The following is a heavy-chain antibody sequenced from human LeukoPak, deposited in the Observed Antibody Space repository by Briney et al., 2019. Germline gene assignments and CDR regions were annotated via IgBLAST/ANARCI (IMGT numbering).Heavy chain of an antibody. V-gene: IGHV3-11*01. CDR1: GFTFSNFY. D-gene: IGHD2-15*01. CDR3: GGDSIISVGGFDF. J-gene: IGHJ5*01. CDR2: ISSNGGKI. Sequence: PGGSLRLSCAASGFTFSNFYMSWIRQAPGKGLEWVSYISSNGGKIHYVDSVRGRFTISRDNAENSLYLHMSSLRADDTAVYYCGGDSIISVGGFDFWGQGTQVTVSS.